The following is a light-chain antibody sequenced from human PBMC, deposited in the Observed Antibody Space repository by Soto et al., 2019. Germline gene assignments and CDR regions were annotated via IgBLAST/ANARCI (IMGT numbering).Light chain of an antibody. Sequence: DIQMTQSPSSLSASVGDRVTITCRASQSISSYLNWYKQKPGKAPKLLIYAASSLQSGVPSRFSVSGSGTDFTLTISSLQPEDFATYYSQQSYSTPRTFGQGTQVDSK. CDR2: AAS. CDR1: QSISSY. J-gene: IGKJ1*01. V-gene: IGKV1-39*01. CDR3: QQSYSTPRT.